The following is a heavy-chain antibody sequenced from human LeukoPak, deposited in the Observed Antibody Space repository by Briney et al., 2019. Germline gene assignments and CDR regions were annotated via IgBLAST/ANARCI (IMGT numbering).Heavy chain of an antibody. CDR1: GFTFSSYG. CDR2: IRYDGSNK. V-gene: IGHV3-30*02. D-gene: IGHD4-17*01. CDR3: AKDYSGVTTVTTREDY. Sequence: GGSLRLSCAASGFTFSSYGMHWVRQAPGKGLEGVAFIRYDGSNKYYADSVKGRFTISRENSKNTLYLQMNSLRAEDTAVYYCAKDYSGVTTVTTREDYWGQGTLVTVSS. J-gene: IGHJ4*02.